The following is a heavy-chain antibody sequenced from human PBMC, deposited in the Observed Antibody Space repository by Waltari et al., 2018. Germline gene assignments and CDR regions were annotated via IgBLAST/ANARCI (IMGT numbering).Heavy chain of an antibody. CDR2: IWYDGSNK. J-gene: IGHJ4*02. V-gene: IGHV3-33*01. CDR1: GFTFSSYG. Sequence: QVQLVESGGGVVQPGRSLRLSCAASGFTFSSYGMHWVRQAPGKGLEWVAVIWYDGSNKEYADSVKGRFTIARDNSKNTLYLQMNSLRAEDTAVYYCARGDLRAPLDYWGQGTLVTVSS. CDR3: ARGDLRAPLDY.